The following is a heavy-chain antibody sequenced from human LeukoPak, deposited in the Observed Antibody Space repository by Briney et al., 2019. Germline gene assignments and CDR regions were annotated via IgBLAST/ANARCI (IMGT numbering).Heavy chain of an antibody. V-gene: IGHV3-11*04. D-gene: IGHD6-13*01. CDR2: ISSSGSTI. CDR1: GFTFSDYY. J-gene: IGHJ4*02. Sequence: GGSLRLSCAASGFTFSDYYMSWIRQAPGKGLEWVSYISSSGSTIYYADSVKGRFTISRDNAKNSLYLQMNSLRAEDTAVYYCARLRQLVPTAPDYWGQGTLVTVSS. CDR3: ARLRQLVPTAPDY.